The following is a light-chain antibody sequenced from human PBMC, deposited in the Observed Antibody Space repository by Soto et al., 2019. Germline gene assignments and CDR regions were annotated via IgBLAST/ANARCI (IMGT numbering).Light chain of an antibody. CDR3: QQYGSSPLT. CDR2: GAS. V-gene: IGKV3-20*01. CDR1: QSVSSSY. Sequence: EIVLTQSPGTLSWSPGERATLSCRASQSVSSSYLAWYQQKPGQAPRLLIYGASSRATGLPERFSGSGSGTDFTLTISRLEPEDFAGYYCQQYGSSPLTFGGGTKVEIK. J-gene: IGKJ4*01.